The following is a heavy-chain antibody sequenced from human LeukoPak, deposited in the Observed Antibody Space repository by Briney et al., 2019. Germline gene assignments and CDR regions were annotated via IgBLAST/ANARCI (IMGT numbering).Heavy chain of an antibody. CDR3: ARNGQLVLFDY. CDR2: INTSGTT. Sequence: SETLSLTCTVSGGSISDYYLAWIRQPAGKALEWIGRINTSGTTRYNPSLQSRVTLSMDSSNSQFSLHLTSVTAADTAVYYCARNGQLVLFDYWGQGTLVTVSS. J-gene: IGHJ4*02. V-gene: IGHV4-4*07. D-gene: IGHD6-6*01. CDR1: GGSISDYY.